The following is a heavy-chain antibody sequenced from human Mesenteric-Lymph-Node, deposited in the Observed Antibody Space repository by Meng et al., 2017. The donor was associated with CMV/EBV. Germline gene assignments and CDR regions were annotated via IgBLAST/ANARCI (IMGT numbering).Heavy chain of an antibody. CDR2: IHYSGTT. J-gene: IGHJ5*02. CDR3: AREGFSTVTTSCFDP. CDR1: GGSISSGGYY. V-gene: IGHV4-31*02. Sequence: SGGSISSGGYYWSWSRQHPGKGLEWVGYIHYSGTTYYKPYLKGRVTISVDTSKNQFSLKLSSVTAADTAVYYCAREGFSTVTTSCFDPWGQGTLVTVSS. D-gene: IGHD4-17*01.